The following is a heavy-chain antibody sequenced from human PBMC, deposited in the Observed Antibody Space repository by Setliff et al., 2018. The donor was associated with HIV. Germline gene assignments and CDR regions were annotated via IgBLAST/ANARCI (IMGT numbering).Heavy chain of an antibody. CDR3: ATARDRIYYYYGMDV. Sequence: SETLSLTCAVYGGSFRGYYWSWIRRTPGKGLEWIGEINHSGSTNFNPSLKSRVTISVDMSKNQFSLKLSSVTAADTAVYYCATARDRIYYYYGMDVWGQGTTVTVSS. CDR1: GGSFRGYY. V-gene: IGHV4-34*01. J-gene: IGHJ6*02. CDR2: INHSGST.